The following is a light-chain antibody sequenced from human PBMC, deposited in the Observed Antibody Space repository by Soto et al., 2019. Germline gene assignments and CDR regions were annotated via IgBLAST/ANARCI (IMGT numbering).Light chain of an antibody. Sequence: QPVLTQPPSVSGAPGQRVTISCTGSSSNIGAPYDVHWYQQFPGTAPKLLIYGNINRPSGVPARFSASKSGTSASLAITGLQAEDEADYFCQSYDSSLSAVIFGGGTKVTVL. J-gene: IGLJ2*01. CDR2: GNI. CDR1: SSNIGAPYD. CDR3: QSYDSSLSAVI. V-gene: IGLV1-40*01.